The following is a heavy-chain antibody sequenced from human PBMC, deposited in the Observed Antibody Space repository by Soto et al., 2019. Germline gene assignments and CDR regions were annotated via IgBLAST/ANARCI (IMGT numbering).Heavy chain of an antibody. Sequence: QVQLVESGGGLVKPGGSRRLSCAASGFTFSDYYMSWIRQAPGKGLEWISYISSSSRYTNYADSVKGRFTISRDNAKNSLYLQMNSLRAEDTAVYYCARRDVDSSGYYLDYWGQGTVVTVSS. V-gene: IGHV3-11*05. J-gene: IGHJ4*02. CDR1: GFTFSDYY. CDR3: ARRDVDSSGYYLDY. D-gene: IGHD3-22*01. CDR2: ISSSSRYT.